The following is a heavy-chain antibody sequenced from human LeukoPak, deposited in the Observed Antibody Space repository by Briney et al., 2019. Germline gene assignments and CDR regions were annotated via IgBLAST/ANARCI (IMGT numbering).Heavy chain of an antibody. J-gene: IGHJ3*01. CDR2: IHYRGGT. CDR3: ARLGDTSGHYPYGFDP. Sequence: SETLSLTCSVSGASISSDYWSWIRQSPGKGLEWIGYIHYRGGTNYNPALKSRVSISLDTSKNHFSLNLTSITAADTAVYYCARLGDTSGHYPYGFDPWGRGTMVTVSS. CDR1: GASISSDY. V-gene: IGHV4-59*08. D-gene: IGHD3-22*01.